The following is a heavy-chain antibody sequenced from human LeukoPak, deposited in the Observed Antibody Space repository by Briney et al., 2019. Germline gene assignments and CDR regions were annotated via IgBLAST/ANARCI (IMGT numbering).Heavy chain of an antibody. D-gene: IGHD2-2*01. CDR3: AVGGYQDDYYYYYGMDV. Sequence: SETLSLTCTVSGGSISSYYWSWIRQPPGKGLEWIGYIYYSGSTNYNPSLKSRVTISVDTSKNQFSLKLSSVTAAGTAVYYCAVGGYQDDYYYYYGMDVWGQGTTVTVSS. V-gene: IGHV4-59*01. CDR2: IYYSGST. J-gene: IGHJ6*02. CDR1: GGSISSYY.